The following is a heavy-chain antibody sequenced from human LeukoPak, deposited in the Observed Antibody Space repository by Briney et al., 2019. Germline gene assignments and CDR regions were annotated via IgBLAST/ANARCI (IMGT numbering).Heavy chain of an antibody. V-gene: IGHV3-30-3*01. Sequence: GRSLRLSFAASGFTFSSYAMHWVRQAPGKGLEWAAVISYDGSNKYYADSVKGRFTISRDNSKNTLYLQMNSLRAEDTAVYYCARPSDVLLWFGEFNLDYWGQGTLVTVSS. CDR1: GFTFSSYA. D-gene: IGHD3-10*01. CDR3: ARPSDVLLWFGEFNLDY. J-gene: IGHJ4*02. CDR2: ISYDGSNK.